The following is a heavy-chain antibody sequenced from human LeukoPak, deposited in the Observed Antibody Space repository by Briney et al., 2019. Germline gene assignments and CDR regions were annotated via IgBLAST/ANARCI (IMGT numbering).Heavy chain of an antibody. CDR3: AARKVRGVWFYLDY. CDR2: IYDDNT. CDR1: GFTFNKFA. J-gene: IGHJ4*02. D-gene: IGHD3-10*01. Sequence: GGSLRLSCAASGFTFNKFAMSWVRQAPGKGLEWVSTIYDDNTYYADSVKGRFAISTDNSKNTLYLQMNSLRVEDTAVYFCAARKVRGVWFYLDYWGQRTLVTVSS. V-gene: IGHV3-23*01.